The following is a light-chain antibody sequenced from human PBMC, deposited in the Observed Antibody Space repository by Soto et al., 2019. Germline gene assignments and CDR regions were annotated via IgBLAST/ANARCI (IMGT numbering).Light chain of an antibody. Sequence: SYELTQPPSVSVAPGQTARITCRVNNIGSKSVHWYQQKAGQAPVLVVSDDTDRPSGIPERFSGSKSANTANLTISGVEGGDEDDYYCHLWDIRSDQVIFGGGTK. J-gene: IGLJ2*01. CDR1: NIGSKS. CDR2: DDT. V-gene: IGLV3-21*02. CDR3: HLWDIRSDQVI.